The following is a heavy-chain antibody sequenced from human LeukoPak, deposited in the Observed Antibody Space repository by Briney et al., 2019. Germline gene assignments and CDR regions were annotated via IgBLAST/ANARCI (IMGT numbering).Heavy chain of an antibody. V-gene: IGHV1-18*01. CDR1: GYTFSSHG. Sequence: ASVKVSCKASGYTFSSHGITWVRQAPGQGLEWVAWISVYNGNTKYAQKLQGRVTVTTETSTSTVYMELRSLRSDDTAVYYCARNHDTSGYYYDAFDIWGQGTMVTVSS. J-gene: IGHJ3*02. CDR3: ARNHDTSGYYYDAFDI. D-gene: IGHD3-22*01. CDR2: ISVYNGNT.